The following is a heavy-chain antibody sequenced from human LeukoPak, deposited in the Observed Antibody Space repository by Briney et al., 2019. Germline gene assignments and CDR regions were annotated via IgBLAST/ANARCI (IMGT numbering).Heavy chain of an antibody. CDR1: GVSISTYY. V-gene: IGHV4-59*01. CDR3: ARMYSGTSYYFDY. CDR2: FSYSGSA. Sequence: SETLSLTCSVSGVSISTYYWIWIRQPPAKGLEWMGFFSYSGSAKYNPSLKSRVTMSVDTSKNQFSLKLNSVTAADTAVYYCARMYSGTSYYFDYWGQGTLVTVSS. J-gene: IGHJ4*02. D-gene: IGHD1-26*01.